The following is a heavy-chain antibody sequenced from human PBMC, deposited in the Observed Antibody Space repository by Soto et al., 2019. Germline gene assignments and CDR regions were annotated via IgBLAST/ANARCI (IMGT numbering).Heavy chain of an antibody. CDR1: GGSISSGGYS. CDR3: AGGIAARPLGY. CDR2: IYHSGST. V-gene: IGHV4-30-2*01. D-gene: IGHD6-6*01. J-gene: IGHJ4*02. Sequence: QLQLQESGSGLVKPSQTLSLTCAVSGGSISSGGYSWSWIRQPPGKGLEWIGYIYHSGSTYYNPSXKXXVTISVDRSKNQFSLKLSSVTAADTAVYYCAGGIAARPLGYWGQGTLVTVSS.